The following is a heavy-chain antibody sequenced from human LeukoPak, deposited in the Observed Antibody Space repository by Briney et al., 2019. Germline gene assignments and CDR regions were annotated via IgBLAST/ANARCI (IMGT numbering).Heavy chain of an antibody. Sequence: TSQTLSLTCTVSGGSISSGGYSWSWIRQHPGKGLEWIGEINHSGSTNYNPSLKSRVTISVDTSKNQFSLKLSSVTAADTAVYYCASQWLKGFQHWGQGTLVTVSS. J-gene: IGHJ1*01. CDR2: INHSGST. CDR1: GGSISSGGYS. CDR3: ASQWLKGFQH. D-gene: IGHD6-19*01. V-gene: IGHV4-30-2*01.